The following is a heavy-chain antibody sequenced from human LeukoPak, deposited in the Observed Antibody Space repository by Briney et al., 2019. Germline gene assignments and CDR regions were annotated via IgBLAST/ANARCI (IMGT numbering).Heavy chain of an antibody. J-gene: IGHJ5*02. Sequence: ASVKVSCKASGYTFTGYYMHWVRQAPGQGLEWMGWINPNSGGTNYAQKFQGRVTMTRDTSISTAYMELSRLRSDDTVVYYCARYDILTGYYPENWFDPWGQGTLVTVSS. CDR1: GYTFTGYY. CDR2: INPNSGGT. V-gene: IGHV1-2*02. CDR3: ARYDILTGYYPENWFDP. D-gene: IGHD3-9*01.